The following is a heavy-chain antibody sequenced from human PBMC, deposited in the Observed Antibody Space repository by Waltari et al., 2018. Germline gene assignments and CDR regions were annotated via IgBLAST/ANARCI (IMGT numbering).Heavy chain of an antibody. Sequence: QVQLQESGPGLVKPSETLSLTCAVSGYSISNGYYWSWIRQPPGKGLEWFGGIYHTGTPYYNASLRSRVTISVDPSKNQFSLNLSFVTAADTALYFCAGGGSGSYMGSFDIWGQGPMVTVSS. V-gene: IGHV4-38-2*01. CDR3: AGGGSGSYMGSFDI. CDR1: GYSISNGYY. D-gene: IGHD1-26*01. CDR2: IYHTGTP. J-gene: IGHJ3*02.